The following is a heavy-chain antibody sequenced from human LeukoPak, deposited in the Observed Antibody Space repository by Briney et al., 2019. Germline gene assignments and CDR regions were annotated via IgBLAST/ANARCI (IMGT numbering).Heavy chain of an antibody. Sequence: SETLSLTCAVSGYSLSSGYYWGWIRQPPGKGLEWIGSIYHSGSTYYNPSLKSRVTISVDTSKNQFSPKLSSVTAADTAVYYCARDLGYCSSTSCYTLSGAFDIWGQGTMVTVSS. CDR3: ARDLGYCSSTSCYTLSGAFDI. J-gene: IGHJ3*02. CDR1: GYSLSSGYY. V-gene: IGHV4-38-2*02. D-gene: IGHD2-2*02. CDR2: IYHSGST.